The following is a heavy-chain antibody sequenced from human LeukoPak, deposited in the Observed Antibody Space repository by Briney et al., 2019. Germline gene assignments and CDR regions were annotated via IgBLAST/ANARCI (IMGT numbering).Heavy chain of an antibody. V-gene: IGHV1-18*01. CDR1: GYTFINFG. D-gene: IGHD3-9*01. CDR2: VIAYNGNT. J-gene: IGHJ3*02. CDR3: ARVNFDILTGYYIPHAFDI. Sequence: ASVKVSCKTSGYTFINFGISWVRQAPGQGLEWMGWVIAYNGNTQYAQKLQDRVTITTDTSTSTAYMELRSLRSDDTAVYYCARVNFDILTGYYIPHAFDIWGQGTMVTVSS.